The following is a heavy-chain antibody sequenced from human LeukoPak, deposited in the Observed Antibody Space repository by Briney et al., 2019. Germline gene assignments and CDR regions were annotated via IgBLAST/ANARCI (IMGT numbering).Heavy chain of an antibody. Sequence: EASVKVSCKVSGYTLTELSMHWVRQAPGKGLEWMGGFDPEDGETIYAQKFQGRVTMTEDTSTDTAYMELSSLRSEDTAAYYCARDRGVGATTFSDYWGQGTLVTVSS. CDR2: FDPEDGET. CDR3: ARDRGVGATTFSDY. J-gene: IGHJ4*02. D-gene: IGHD1-26*01. V-gene: IGHV1-24*01. CDR1: GYTLTELS.